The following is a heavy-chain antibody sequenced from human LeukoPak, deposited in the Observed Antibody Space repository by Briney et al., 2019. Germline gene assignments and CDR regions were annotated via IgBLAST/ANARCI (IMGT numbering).Heavy chain of an antibody. Sequence: KPSETLSLTCSVSGASISSYYWSWIRQPPGKGLEWIGSIYYSGSTYYNPSLKSRVTISVDTSKNQFSLKLSSVTAADTAVYYCARRGVGYCSGGSCYPIHPDYFDYWGQGTLVTVSS. CDR3: ARRGVGYCSGGSCYPIHPDYFDY. D-gene: IGHD2-15*01. J-gene: IGHJ4*02. V-gene: IGHV4-59*05. CDR1: GASISSYY. CDR2: IYYSGST.